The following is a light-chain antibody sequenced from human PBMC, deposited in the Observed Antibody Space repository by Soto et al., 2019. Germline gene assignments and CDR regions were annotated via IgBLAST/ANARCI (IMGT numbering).Light chain of an antibody. J-gene: IGKJ1*01. Sequence: EIVLTPSPGTLSLSPGERATLSCRASQSLESSLVWYQQKPGQAPRLLIYDASNRATGIPDRFSGSGSGTDFTLTISRLEPEDFAVYYCQQYGSSGTFGQGTKVDI. CDR3: QQYGSSGT. CDR2: DAS. V-gene: IGKV3-20*01. CDR1: QSLESS.